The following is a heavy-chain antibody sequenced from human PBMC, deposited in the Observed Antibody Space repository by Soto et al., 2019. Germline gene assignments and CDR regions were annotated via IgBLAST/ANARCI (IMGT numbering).Heavy chain of an antibody. CDR3: ERLRKASGPAYAFDI. CDR2: IGSTGSVT. D-gene: IGHD2-2*01. V-gene: IGHV3-48*04. CDR1: GFTFSAYS. Sequence: GGSLRLSCAASGFTFSAYSMNWVRQAPGKGLEWVSFIGSTGSVTHYADSVMGRSTISRDNARNSLYLQMNSLRAEDTAVYNCERLRKASGPAYAFDIWGQGTMVNVS. J-gene: IGHJ3*02.